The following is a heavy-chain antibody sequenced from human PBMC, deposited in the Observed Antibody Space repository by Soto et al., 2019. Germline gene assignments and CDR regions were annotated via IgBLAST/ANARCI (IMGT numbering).Heavy chain of an antibody. CDR3: ARDETRPLYSSSYEDYYYGMDV. D-gene: IGHD6-6*01. V-gene: IGHV1-18*01. CDR2: ISAYNGNT. J-gene: IGHJ6*02. CDR1: GYTFTSYG. Sequence: XSVKVSCAASGYTFTSYGSIWVRQAPGQGLEWMGWISAYNGNTNYAQKLQGRVTMTTDTSTSTAYMELRSLRSDDTAVYYCARDETRPLYSSSYEDYYYGMDVWGQGTTVTVSS.